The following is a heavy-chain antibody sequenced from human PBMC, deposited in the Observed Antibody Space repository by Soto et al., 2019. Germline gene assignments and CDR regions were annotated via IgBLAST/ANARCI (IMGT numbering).Heavy chain of an antibody. V-gene: IGHV4-34*01. CDR3: ARALRYFDWPSGYYYGMDV. J-gene: IGHJ6*02. CDR1: GGSFSGYY. CDR2: INHSGST. Sequence: SETLSLTCAVYGGSFSGYYWSWIRQPPGKGLEWIGEINHSGSTNYNPSLKSRVTISVDTSKNPFSLKLSSVTAADTAVYYCARALRYFDWPSGYYYGMDVWGQGTTVTVSS. D-gene: IGHD3-9*01.